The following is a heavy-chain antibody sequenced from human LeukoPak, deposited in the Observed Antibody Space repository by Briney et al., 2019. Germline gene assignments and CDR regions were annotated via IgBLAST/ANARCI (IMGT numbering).Heavy chain of an antibody. Sequence: GRSLRLSCIASGFTFSNYPLHWVRPAPGKGLEGVSVISYDGSNKDYADPVKGRCTISRDSAKNMLYLEMNSLRTDDTAMYYCARGRRREPPQIRGLWNTVTKVYGAMDVWGQGTTVIVSS. CDR1: GFTFSNYP. CDR3: ARGRRREPPQIRGLWNTVTKVYGAMDV. J-gene: IGHJ6*02. V-gene: IGHV3-30-3*01. CDR2: ISYDGSNK. D-gene: IGHD4-17*01.